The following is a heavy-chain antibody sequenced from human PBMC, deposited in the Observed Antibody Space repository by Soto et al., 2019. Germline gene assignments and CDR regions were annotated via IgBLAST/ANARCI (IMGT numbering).Heavy chain of an antibody. D-gene: IGHD3-10*02. J-gene: IGHJ6*02. V-gene: IGHV1-69*13. CDR1: GGTFSSYA. Sequence: GSAVKVSCKASGGTFSSYAISWVRQAPGQGLEWMGGIIPIFGTANYAQKFQGRVTITADESTSTAYMELSSLRSEDTAVYYCARGSRLFTRADYHHHEGMDVSGGGTSVTVS. CDR2: IIPIFGTA. CDR3: ARGSRLFTRADYHHHEGMDV.